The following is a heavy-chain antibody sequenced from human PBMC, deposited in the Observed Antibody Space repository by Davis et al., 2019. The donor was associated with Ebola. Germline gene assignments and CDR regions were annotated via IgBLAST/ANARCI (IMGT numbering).Heavy chain of an antibody. D-gene: IGHD6-19*01. CDR2: IYDHST. Sequence: LSLTCAGSGFTFSNYAMRWVRQAPGKGLEWVSVIYDHSTAYADSVRGRFIISRDKSNNTLYLEMNSLRVDDTAVYYCATTQWLREFDNWGQGTLVTVSS. V-gene: IGHV3-53*05. J-gene: IGHJ4*02. CDR1: GFTFSNYA. CDR3: ATTQWLREFDN.